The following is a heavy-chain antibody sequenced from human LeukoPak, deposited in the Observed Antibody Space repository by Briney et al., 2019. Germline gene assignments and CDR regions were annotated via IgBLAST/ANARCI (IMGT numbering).Heavy chain of an antibody. CDR1: GYTFTSFF. D-gene: IGHD3-10*01. CDR2: INPRGGSA. CDR3: ARDYHGSGSLTTFDS. V-gene: IGHV1-46*01. Sequence: GASVKVSCTASGYTFTSFFMHWVRQAPGQGLEWMGIINPRGGSAISAQRFQGRLTVTRDTSTSTVYMELSSLTSEDTAVYYCARDYHGSGSLTTFDSWGQGTLVTVSS. J-gene: IGHJ4*02.